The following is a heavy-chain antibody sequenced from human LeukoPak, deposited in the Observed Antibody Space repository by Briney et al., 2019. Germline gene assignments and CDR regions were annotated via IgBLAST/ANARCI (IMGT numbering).Heavy chain of an antibody. CDR3: ARAQLPSDRYYYYYYLDV. D-gene: IGHD5-24*01. Sequence: PGESLKISCKGSGYSFTSYWIGWVRQMPGKGLEWMGIIYPGDSDTRYSPSFQGQVTISADKSISTDYLQWSSLKASDTAMYYCARAQLPSDRYYYYYYLDVWGKGTTVTVSS. V-gene: IGHV5-51*03. J-gene: IGHJ6*03. CDR1: GYSFTSYW. CDR2: IYPGDSDT.